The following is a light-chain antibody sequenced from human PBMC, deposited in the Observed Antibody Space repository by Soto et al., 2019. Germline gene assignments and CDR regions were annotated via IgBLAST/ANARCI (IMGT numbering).Light chain of an antibody. CDR3: QSYDSSLSGSYV. J-gene: IGLJ1*01. CDR1: SSNIGAGYD. V-gene: IGLV1-40*01. CDR2: GNS. Sequence: QSALKQLPSVSGAPGQRVTISCTGSSSNIGAGYDVHWYQQLPGTAPKLLIYGNSNRPSGVPDRFSGSKSGTSASLAITGLQAEDEADYYCQSYDSSLSGSYVFGTGTKVTVL.